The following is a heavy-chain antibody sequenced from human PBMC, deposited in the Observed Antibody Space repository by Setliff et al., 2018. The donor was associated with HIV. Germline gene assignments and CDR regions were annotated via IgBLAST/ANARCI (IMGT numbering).Heavy chain of an antibody. J-gene: IGHJ4*01. CDR1: GGSIINNF. Sequence: KTSETLSLTCTVSGGSIINNFWGWIRLPPGKGLEWIGHIYSSGSAEYNPSLKSRVTMSVDASKSQVSLRLTSVTAADAAVYFCARSPGVDTNMAFDLWGQGSLVTVSS. CDR2: IYSSGSA. D-gene: IGHD5-18*01. CDR3: ARSPGVDTNMAFDL. V-gene: IGHV4-4*08.